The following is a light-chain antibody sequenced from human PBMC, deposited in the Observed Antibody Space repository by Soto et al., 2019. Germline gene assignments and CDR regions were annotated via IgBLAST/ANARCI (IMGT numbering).Light chain of an antibody. J-gene: IGLJ2*01. Sequence: QSALTQPPSASGSPGQSVTISCTGTSSDVGGYNYVSWYQQHPGKVPKLLIYEVSKRPSGVPDRFSGSKSGNTACLTVSGLQAEDEADFYCTSYSGSSNNLVFGGGTKLTVL. CDR2: EVS. CDR3: TSYSGSSNNLV. V-gene: IGLV2-8*01. CDR1: SSDVGGYNY.